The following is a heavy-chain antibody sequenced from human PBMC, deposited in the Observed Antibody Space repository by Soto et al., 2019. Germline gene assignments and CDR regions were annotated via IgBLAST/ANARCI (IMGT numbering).Heavy chain of an antibody. Sequence: SETLSLTCTVSGASITGSSYWSWIRQPAGKGLEWIGRFSLSGTTNYNPSLRSRVTMSADVSKNQFSLRLTSVNAADTALYYCARGMTPPGAPAWYYFDSWGQGTPVTVSS. CDR1: GASITGSSY. V-gene: IGHV4-4*07. J-gene: IGHJ4*02. D-gene: IGHD2-8*02. CDR3: ARGMTPPGAPAWYYFDS. CDR2: FSLSGTT.